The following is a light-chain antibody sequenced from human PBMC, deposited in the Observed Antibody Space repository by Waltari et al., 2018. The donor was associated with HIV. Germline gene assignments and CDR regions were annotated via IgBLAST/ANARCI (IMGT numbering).Light chain of an antibody. V-gene: IGKV2-28*01. J-gene: IGKJ3*01. Sequence: IVMTQSPLSLPVTPGHPASISCKSRQSLLHTNGYAYLDWYLQKPGQSPQLLIYFVSKRASGVPDRFSGSGSGTDFTLKISRVEAEDVGVYYCMQPLHAPFTFGPGTKVDIK. CDR3: MQPLHAPFT. CDR2: FVS. CDR1: QSLLHTNGYAY.